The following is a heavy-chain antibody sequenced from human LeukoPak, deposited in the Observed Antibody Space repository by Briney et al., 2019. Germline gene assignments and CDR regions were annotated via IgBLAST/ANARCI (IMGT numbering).Heavy chain of an antibody. CDR1: GFTFSSYS. V-gene: IGHV3-21*01. D-gene: IGHD1-14*01. Sequence: TGGSLRLSCAASGFTFSSYSMNWVRQAPGKGLEWVSSISSSSSYIYYADSVKGRFTISRDNAKNSLYLQMNSLRAEDTAVYYCARDGPRGKTGARTSYMDVWGKGTTVTVSS. J-gene: IGHJ6*03. CDR2: ISSSSSYI. CDR3: ARDGPRGKTGARTSYMDV.